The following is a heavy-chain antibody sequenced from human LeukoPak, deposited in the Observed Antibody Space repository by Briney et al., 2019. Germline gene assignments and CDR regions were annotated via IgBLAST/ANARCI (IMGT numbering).Heavy chain of an antibody. CDR3: ARMYSSGWYFDL. V-gene: IGHV4-59*01. Sequence: TSQTLSLTCTVSGGSISSYYWSWIRQPPGKGLEWIGYIYYSGSTNYNSSLKSRVTISVDTSKSQLSLKLSSVTAADTAVYYCARMYSSGWYFDLWGRGTLVTVSS. CDR1: GGSISSYY. CDR2: IYYSGST. J-gene: IGHJ2*01. D-gene: IGHD6-19*01.